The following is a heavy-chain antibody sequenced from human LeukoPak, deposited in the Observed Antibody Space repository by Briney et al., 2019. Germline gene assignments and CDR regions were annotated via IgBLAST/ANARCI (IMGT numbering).Heavy chain of an antibody. Sequence: SETLSLTCTVSGGSISSYYWSWIRQPPGKGLEWIGYIYYSGSTNYSPSLKSRVTISVDTSKNQFSLKLSSVTAADTAVYYCARVPLVGYCSGGSCYRSYYYYYYMDVWGKGTTVTVSS. CDR1: GGSISSYY. CDR2: IYYSGST. CDR3: ARVPLVGYCSGGSCYRSYYYYYYMDV. J-gene: IGHJ6*03. V-gene: IGHV4-59*01. D-gene: IGHD2-15*01.